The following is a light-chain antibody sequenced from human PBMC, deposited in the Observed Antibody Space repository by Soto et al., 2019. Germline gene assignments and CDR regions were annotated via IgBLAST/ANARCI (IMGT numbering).Light chain of an antibody. Sequence: QSALTQPASVSGSPGQSITISCTGISSDDAGHNSVSWYQQHPGKVPKLIIFEVSNRPSGVSTRFSGSRSDNMASLTISGLQAEDEADYYCSAYTNRGTVDVFGPGTKLTVL. J-gene: IGLJ1*01. CDR3: SAYTNRGTVDV. CDR2: EVS. V-gene: IGLV2-14*01. CDR1: SSDDAGHNS.